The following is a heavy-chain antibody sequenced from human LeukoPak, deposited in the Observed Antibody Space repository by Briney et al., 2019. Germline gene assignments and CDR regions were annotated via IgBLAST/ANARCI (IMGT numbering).Heavy chain of an antibody. V-gene: IGHV1-8*01. CDR3: ARGLAVAGYYYYGMDA. Sequence: GASVKVSCKASGYTFTSYDINWVRQATGQGLEWMGWMNPNSGNTGYAQKFQGRVTMTRNTSISTAYMELSSLRSEDTAVYYCARGLAVAGYYYYGMDAWGQGTTVTASS. CDR1: GYTFTSYD. D-gene: IGHD6-19*01. CDR2: MNPNSGNT. J-gene: IGHJ6*02.